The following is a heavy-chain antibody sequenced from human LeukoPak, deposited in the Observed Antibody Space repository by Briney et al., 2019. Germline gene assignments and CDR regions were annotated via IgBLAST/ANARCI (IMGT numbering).Heavy chain of an antibody. CDR1: GFTFSSYG. CDR2: ISYDGSNK. D-gene: IGHD2-2*01. V-gene: IGHV3-30*03. CDR3: ARDDIVVVPAAIGVYYYYYGMDV. Sequence: GGSLRLSCAASGFTFSSYGMHWVRQAPGKGLEWVAVISYDGSNKYYADSVKGRFTISRDNSKNTLYLQMNSLRAEDTAVYYCARDDIVVVPAAIGVYYYYYGMDVWGQGTTVTVSS. J-gene: IGHJ6*02.